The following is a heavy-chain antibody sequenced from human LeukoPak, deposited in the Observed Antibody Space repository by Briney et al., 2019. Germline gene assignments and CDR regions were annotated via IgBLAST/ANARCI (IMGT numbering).Heavy chain of an antibody. D-gene: IGHD4-17*01. Sequence: SETLSLTCAVYGGSFSGYYWSWIRQPPGKGLEWIGEINHRGITNYNPSLKSRVTISVDTSKNQFSLKLSSVTAADTAVYYCARGRSEDYGVVGGWFDPWGPRTLVTVSS. CDR2: INHRGIT. V-gene: IGHV4-34*01. J-gene: IGHJ5*02. CDR3: ARGRSEDYGVVGGWFDP. CDR1: GGSFSGYY.